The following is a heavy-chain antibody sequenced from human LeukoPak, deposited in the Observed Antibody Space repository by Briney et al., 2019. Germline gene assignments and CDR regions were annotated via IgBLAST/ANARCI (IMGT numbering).Heavy chain of an antibody. Sequence: SETLSLTCAVYGGSFRGYYWSWIRQPPGKGLEWIGETNHSGSTNYNPSLKSRVTISVDTSKNQFSLKLSSVTAADTAVYYCARGLRRFYDSSGYKISGFGYWGQGTLVTVSS. CDR2: TNHSGST. V-gene: IGHV4-34*01. J-gene: IGHJ4*02. CDR1: GGSFRGYY. D-gene: IGHD3-22*01. CDR3: ARGLRRFYDSSGYKISGFGY.